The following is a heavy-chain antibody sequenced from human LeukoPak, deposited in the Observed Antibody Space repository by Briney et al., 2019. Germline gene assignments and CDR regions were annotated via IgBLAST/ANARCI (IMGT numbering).Heavy chain of an antibody. V-gene: IGHV1-69*04. Sequence: SVKVSCKASGYTFTSYGISWVRQAPGQGLEWMGRIIPILGIANYAQKFQGRVTITVDKSTSTAYMELSSLRSEDTAVYYCARDATTSSGYWGQGTLVTVSS. D-gene: IGHD1-7*01. CDR3: ARDATTSSGY. CDR2: IIPILGIA. J-gene: IGHJ4*02. CDR1: GYTFTSYG.